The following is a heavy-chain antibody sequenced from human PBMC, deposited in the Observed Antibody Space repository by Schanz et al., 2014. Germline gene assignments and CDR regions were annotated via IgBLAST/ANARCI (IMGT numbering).Heavy chain of an antibody. CDR1: GFIFSNYG. CDR2: IRRDESKE. V-gene: IGHV3-30*02. D-gene: IGHD6-6*01. J-gene: IGHJ4*02. CDR3: VPMSIAAH. Sequence: QVQLVESGGGVVQPGGSLRLTCAASGFIFSNYGMHWVRQAPGKGLEWVAYIRRDESKEYYADSVKGRFTISRDNSKNTLCLQMNSLRAEDTAVYYCVPMSIAAHWGQGTLVTVSS.